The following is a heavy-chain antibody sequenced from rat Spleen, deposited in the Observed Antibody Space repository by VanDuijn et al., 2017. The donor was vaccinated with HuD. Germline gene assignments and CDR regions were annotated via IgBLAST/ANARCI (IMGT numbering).Heavy chain of an antibody. J-gene: IGHJ1*01. CDR3: VRQGYLRDWYFDF. Sequence: EVQLVESDGGLVQPGRSLKLSCATSGFTFSDYYMAWVRQAPTKGLDWVATISYDGSTTYYRDSVKGRFTISRDNGKNNLYLEMDSLRSEDMATYYCVRQGYLRDWYFDFWGPGTMVTVSS. CDR2: ISYDGSTT. D-gene: IGHD2-5*01. V-gene: IGHV5-29*01. CDR1: GFTFSDYY.